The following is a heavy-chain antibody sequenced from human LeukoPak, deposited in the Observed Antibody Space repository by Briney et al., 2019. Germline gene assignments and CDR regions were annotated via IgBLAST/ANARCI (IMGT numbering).Heavy chain of an antibody. J-gene: IGHJ4*02. Sequence: SETLSLTCTVSGGSISSDGYSWNWIRQHPGKGLEWIGYIYYSGSTYYNPSLKSRVTISVDTSKSHLSLKLSSVTAADTAVYYCARYCSSTSCYTFDYWGQGTLVTVSS. CDR3: ARYCSSTSCYTFDY. D-gene: IGHD2-2*02. CDR2: IYYSGST. V-gene: IGHV4-31*03. CDR1: GGSISSDGYS.